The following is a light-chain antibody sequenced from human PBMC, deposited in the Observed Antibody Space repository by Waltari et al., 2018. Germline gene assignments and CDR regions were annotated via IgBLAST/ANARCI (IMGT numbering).Light chain of an antibody. CDR1: QSVLNNGNNQNN. CDR3: QQYYGTPPFA. J-gene: IGKJ4*01. V-gene: IGKV4-1*01. Sequence: DIVMTQSPDSLAVSLGERATINCKPSQSVLNNGNNQNNLAWYQQRPGQPPKLLIYWASTRESGVPDRFSGSGSGTDFTLTISSLQAEDVAVYYCQQYYGTPPFAFGGGTRVEIK. CDR2: WAS.